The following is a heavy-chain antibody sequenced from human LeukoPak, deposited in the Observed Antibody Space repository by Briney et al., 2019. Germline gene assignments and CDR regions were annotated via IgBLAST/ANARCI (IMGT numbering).Heavy chain of an antibody. J-gene: IGHJ3*02. CDR2: INHSGST. V-gene: IGHV4-34*01. CDR1: GGSFSGYY. D-gene: IGHD2-15*01. Sequence: KPSETLSLTCAVYGGSFSGYYWSWIRQPPGKGLEWIGEINHSGSTNYNPSLKSRVTISVDTSKNQFSLKLSSVTAADTAVYYCARGIVVVAVAAFDIWGQGTMVTVSS. CDR3: ARGIVVVAVAAFDI.